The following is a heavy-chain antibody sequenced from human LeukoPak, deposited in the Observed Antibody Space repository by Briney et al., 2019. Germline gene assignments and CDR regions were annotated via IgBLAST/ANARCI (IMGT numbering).Heavy chain of an antibody. CDR3: ARSDWFDA. Sequence: GGSLRLSCATSGFTFGPYWMHWVRQAPGKGLVWVARINGDATGTSYADSVKGRFTISRNNAKNTLYLQLDSLRPEDTAIYYCARSDWFDAWGQGTLVTVSS. V-gene: IGHV3-74*03. CDR2: INGDATGT. CDR1: GFTFGPYW. J-gene: IGHJ5*02.